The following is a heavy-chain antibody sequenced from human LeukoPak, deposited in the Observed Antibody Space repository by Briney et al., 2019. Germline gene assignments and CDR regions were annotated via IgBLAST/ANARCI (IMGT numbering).Heavy chain of an antibody. J-gene: IGHJ3*02. D-gene: IGHD3-22*01. CDR3: ARPRSYCYDSSGYEAFDI. V-gene: IGHV1-69*02. Sequence: ASVKVSCKASGGTFSSYTISWVRQASGQGLEWMGRIIPILGIANYAQKFQGRVTITADKSTSTAYMELSSLRSEDTAVYYCARPRSYCYDSSGYEAFDIWGQGTMVTVSS. CDR2: IIPILGIA. CDR1: GGTFSSYT.